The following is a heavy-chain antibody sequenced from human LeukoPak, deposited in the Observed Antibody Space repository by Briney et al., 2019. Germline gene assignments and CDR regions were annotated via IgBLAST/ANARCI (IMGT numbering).Heavy chain of an antibody. CDR3: ARGWVYYDSSGYYPDAFDI. D-gene: IGHD3-22*01. Sequence: SETLSLTCAVYGGSFSGYYWSWIRQPPGKGLEWIGEINHSGSTNYNPSLKSRVTISVDTSKNQFSLKLSSVTAADTAVYYCARGWVYYDSSGYYPDAFDIWGQGTMVTVSS. CDR1: GGSFSGYY. J-gene: IGHJ3*02. V-gene: IGHV4-34*01. CDR2: INHSGST.